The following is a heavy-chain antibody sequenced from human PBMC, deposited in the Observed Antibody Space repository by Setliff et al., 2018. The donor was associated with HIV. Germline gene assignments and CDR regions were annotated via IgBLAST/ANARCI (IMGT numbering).Heavy chain of an antibody. Sequence: SETLSLTCTVSGDSMTSGSFYWSWVRQPAGKGLEWIGQVHSTLSTNYNPSLKSRLSISADTSKNQFALNLRFVTAADTALYYCARRTFGSGRFDPWGQGTPVTVSS. D-gene: IGHD6-19*01. CDR2: VHSTLST. CDR1: GDSMTSGSFY. V-gene: IGHV4-61*09. CDR3: ARRTFGSGRFDP. J-gene: IGHJ5*02.